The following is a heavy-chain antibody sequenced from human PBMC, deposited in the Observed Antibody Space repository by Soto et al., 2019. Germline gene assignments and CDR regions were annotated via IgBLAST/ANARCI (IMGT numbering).Heavy chain of an antibody. D-gene: IGHD5-18*01. CDR3: ARGREAAMVTACDI. Sequence: PAKVCCKASGGTFGSYTISWVRQAPGKGLEWMGRIIPILGIANYAQKFQGRVTITADKSTSTAYMELSSLRSEDTAVFYCARGREAAMVTACDIWVQGTMVTVS. CDR2: IIPILGIA. J-gene: IGHJ3*02. V-gene: IGHV1-69*02. CDR1: GGTFGSYT.